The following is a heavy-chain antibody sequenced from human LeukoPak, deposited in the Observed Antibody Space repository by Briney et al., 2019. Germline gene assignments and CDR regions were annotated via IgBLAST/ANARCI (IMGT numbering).Heavy chain of an antibody. CDR1: GGSISNSNYY. V-gene: IGHV4-31*03. Sequence: SETLSLTCTVSGGSISNSNYYWGWIRQPPGKGLEWIGYIYYSGSTYYNPSLKSRVTISVDTSKNQFSLKLSSVTAADTAVYYCARSITMVRGVTYNWFDPWGQGTLVTVSS. J-gene: IGHJ5*02. CDR3: ARSITMVRGVTYNWFDP. D-gene: IGHD3-10*01. CDR2: IYYSGST.